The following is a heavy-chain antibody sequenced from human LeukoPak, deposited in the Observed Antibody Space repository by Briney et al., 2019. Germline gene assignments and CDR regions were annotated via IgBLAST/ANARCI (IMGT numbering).Heavy chain of an antibody. CDR3: ATQFFTMVRGVISLDRFDP. CDR1: GYTLTELS. V-gene: IGHV1-24*01. Sequence: VASVKVSCKVSGYTLTELSMHWVRQDPGKGLEWMGGFDPEDGETIYAQTFQGRVTMTEDTSTDTAYMELSSLRSEDTAVYYCATQFFTMVRGVISLDRFDPWGQGTLVTVSS. D-gene: IGHD3-10*01. J-gene: IGHJ5*02. CDR2: FDPEDGET.